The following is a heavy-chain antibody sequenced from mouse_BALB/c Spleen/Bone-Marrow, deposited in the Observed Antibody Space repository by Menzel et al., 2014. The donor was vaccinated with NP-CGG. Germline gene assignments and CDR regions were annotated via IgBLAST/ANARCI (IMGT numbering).Heavy chain of an antibody. CDR3: ARHRDAMDC. D-gene: IGHD3-3*01. Sequence: EVHLVESGGDLVKPGGSLKLSCAASGFTFSSYGMSWVRQTPDKRLEWVATISSGGSYTYYPDSVKGRFTISRDNAKNTLYLQMSSLKSEDTAMYYCARHRDAMDCWGQGTSVTVSS. J-gene: IGHJ4*01. CDR2: ISSGGSYT. CDR1: GFTFSSYG. V-gene: IGHV5-6*01.